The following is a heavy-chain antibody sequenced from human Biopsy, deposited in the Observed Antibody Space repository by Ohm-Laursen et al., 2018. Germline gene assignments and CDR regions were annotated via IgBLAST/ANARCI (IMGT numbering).Heavy chain of an antibody. V-gene: IGHV4-39*01. CDR1: GGSISNNNYY. J-gene: IGHJ5*02. Sequence: SETLSLTCTVSGGSISNNNYYWGWIRQPPGKGLVWIGSIFYRGSTHYKPSLKSRVNIYVDTSKNQFSLKLNSVTAADTAVYYCARDYDTSGYYYVSWGQGTLVTVSS. CDR2: IFYRGST. D-gene: IGHD3-22*01. CDR3: ARDYDTSGYYYVS.